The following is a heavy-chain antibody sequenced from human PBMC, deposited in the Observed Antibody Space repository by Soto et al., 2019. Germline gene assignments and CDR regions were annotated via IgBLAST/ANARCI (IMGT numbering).Heavy chain of an antibody. CDR2: ISSSGSTI. CDR1: GCAFSDPY. Sequence: QVQLVESGGGLVKPGGTLRLSCAASGCAFSDPYMSWIRQARGKWLEWISYISSSGSTIYYADSVKGLFTISRDNAKNSLYLQMDRPTPDDSAVYYGARVGASVTSPFDYWGQGTQVTVSS. D-gene: IGHD1-26*01. V-gene: IGHV3-11*01. J-gene: IGHJ4*02. CDR3: ARVGASVTSPFDY.